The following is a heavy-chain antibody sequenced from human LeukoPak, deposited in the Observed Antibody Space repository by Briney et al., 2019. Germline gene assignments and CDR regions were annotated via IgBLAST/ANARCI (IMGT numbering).Heavy chain of an antibody. J-gene: IGHJ4*02. CDR1: GGSISSGAYY. CDR2: IYYSGST. Sequence: SETLSLTCTVSGGSISSGAYYWSWIRQHPGKGLEWIGSIYYSGSTYYNPSLKSRVTISVDTSKNQFSLKLSSVTAADTAVYYCARHAQTDPFDYWGQGTLVTVSS. V-gene: IGHV4-39*01. CDR3: ARHAQTDPFDY.